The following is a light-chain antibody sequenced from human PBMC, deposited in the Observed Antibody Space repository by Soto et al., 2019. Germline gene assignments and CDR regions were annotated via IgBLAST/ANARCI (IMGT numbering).Light chain of an antibody. CDR1: QSLLHSNGYNY. Sequence: IVITQSPLSLRVSPGEPASISCRSSQSLLHSNGYNYLDWYLQKPGQSPQLLIYLGSNRSSGVHDTFSGSGSGTDFTTKISRVEAQDVAVYYCMKAIHTKLKFGQGT. V-gene: IGKV2-28*01. J-gene: IGKJ1*01. CDR2: LGS. CDR3: MKAIHTKLK.